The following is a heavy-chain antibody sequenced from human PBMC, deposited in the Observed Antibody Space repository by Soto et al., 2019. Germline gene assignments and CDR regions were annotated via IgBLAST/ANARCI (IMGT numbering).Heavy chain of an antibody. CDR3: AREDHYYDSSGYPRPLDY. D-gene: IGHD3-22*01. CDR2: ISAYNGNT. V-gene: IGHV1-18*01. Sequence: ASVKVSCKASGYTFTSYSISWVRQAPGQGLEWMGWISAYNGNTNYAQKLQGRVTMTTDTSTSTAYMELRSLRSDDTAVYYCAREDHYYDSSGYPRPLDYWGQGTLVTVSS. CDR1: GYTFTSYS. J-gene: IGHJ4*02.